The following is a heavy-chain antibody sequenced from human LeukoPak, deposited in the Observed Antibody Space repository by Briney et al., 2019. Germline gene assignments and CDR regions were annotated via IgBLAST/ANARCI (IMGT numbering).Heavy chain of an antibody. CDR2: IYYSGTT. J-gene: IGHJ4*02. D-gene: IGHD6-19*01. CDR1: GGSISSGDYY. V-gene: IGHV4-30-4*08. CDR3: ARQKRNSSGWYGDY. Sequence: NPSQTLSLTCTVSGGSISSGDYYWSWLRQPPGKGLEWIGYIYYSGTTYYNPSLKSRITIPIDTSKSQFSLKLSSVTAADTAVYYCARQKRNSSGWYGDYWGQGTLVTVSS.